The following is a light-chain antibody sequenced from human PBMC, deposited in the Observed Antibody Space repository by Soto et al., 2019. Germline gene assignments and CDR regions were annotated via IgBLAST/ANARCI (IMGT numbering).Light chain of an antibody. V-gene: IGKV3-11*01. CDR1: QSIGRY. J-gene: IGKJ2*01. CDR3: QQRSNWYA. CDR2: DAS. Sequence: ELVLTQSPATLSLSPGERATLSCRASQSIGRYLAWYQQKPGQAPRLLIYDASSRATGIPARFSGSGSGTDFTLTISSLEPEDFAVYYCQQRSNWYAFGQGTKLEIK.